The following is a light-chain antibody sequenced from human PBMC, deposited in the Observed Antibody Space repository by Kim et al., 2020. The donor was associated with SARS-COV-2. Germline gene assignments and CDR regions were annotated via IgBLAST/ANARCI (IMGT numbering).Light chain of an antibody. Sequence: DIQMTQSPSSLSASVGDRVTITCRASQGITTSLAWFQQKPGKAPKSLIYAASNLQSGVPSKFSGSGSGTDFTLTINTLQPEDFATYYCQQYYNYPRTFGGGTKVDIK. CDR3: QQYYNYPRT. CDR2: AAS. CDR1: QGITTS. V-gene: IGKV1-16*02. J-gene: IGKJ4*01.